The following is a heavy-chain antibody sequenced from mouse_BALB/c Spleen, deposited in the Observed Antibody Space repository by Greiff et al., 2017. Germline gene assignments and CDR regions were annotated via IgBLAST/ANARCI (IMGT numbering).Heavy chain of an antibody. J-gene: IGHJ2*01. Sequence: EVQGVESGGGLVQPGGSLRLSCATSGFTFTDYYMSWVRQPPGKALEWLGFIRNKANGYTTEYSASVKGRFTISRDNSQSILYLQMNTLRAEDSATYYCARDMLLRFDYWGQGTTLTVSS. V-gene: IGHV7-3*02. D-gene: IGHD1-1*01. CDR3: ARDMLLRFDY. CDR1: GFTFTDYY. CDR2: IRNKANGYTT.